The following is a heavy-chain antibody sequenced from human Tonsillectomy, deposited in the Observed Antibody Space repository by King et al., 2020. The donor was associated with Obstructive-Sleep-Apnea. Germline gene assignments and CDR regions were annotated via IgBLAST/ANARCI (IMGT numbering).Heavy chain of an antibody. V-gene: IGHV4-30-4*07. CDR2: IYYSGST. CDR3: ARATGDSWYFDL. D-gene: IGHD7-27*01. J-gene: IGHJ2*01. CDR1: GGSILSGGYS. Sequence: QLQESGPGLVKPSQTLSLTCAVSGGSILSGGYSWSWIRQPPGKGLEWMSFIYYSGSTYYNPSLKSRGTIPVDTSKNQFSLKLSSVTAADTAVYYCARATGDSWYFDLWGRGTLVTVSS.